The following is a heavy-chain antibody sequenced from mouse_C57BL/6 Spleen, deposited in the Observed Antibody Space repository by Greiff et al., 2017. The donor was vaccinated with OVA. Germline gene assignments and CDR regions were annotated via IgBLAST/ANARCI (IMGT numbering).Heavy chain of an antibody. Sequence: VQLQQPGAELVKPGASVKLSCKASGYTFTSYWMHWVKQRPGQGLEWIGMIHPNSGSTNYNEKFKSKATLPVDKSASTAYMQLSSLTSEDSAVYYCARGDYYGSSYSFAYWGQGTLVTVSA. V-gene: IGHV1-64*01. CDR2: IHPNSGST. D-gene: IGHD1-1*01. CDR1: GYTFTSYW. J-gene: IGHJ3*01. CDR3: ARGDYYGSSYSFAY.